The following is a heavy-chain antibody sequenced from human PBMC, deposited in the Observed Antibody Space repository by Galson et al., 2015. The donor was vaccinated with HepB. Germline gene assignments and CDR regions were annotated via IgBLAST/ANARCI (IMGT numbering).Heavy chain of an antibody. CDR1: GYTFTNSG. CDR2: ISSYNDNT. V-gene: IGHV1-18*01. J-gene: IGHJ4*02. CDR3: ARAGQDY. Sequence: SVKVSCKASGYTFTNSGISWVRQAPGQGLEWVGWISSYNDNTKYTQKLQGRVTMTTDTSTSTAYMELRSLRFDDTAVYYCARAGQDYWGQGTLVTVSS.